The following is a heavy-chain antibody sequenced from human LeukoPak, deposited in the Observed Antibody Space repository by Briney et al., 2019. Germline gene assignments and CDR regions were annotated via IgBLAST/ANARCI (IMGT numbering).Heavy chain of an antibody. J-gene: IGHJ4*02. Sequence: KPSETLSLTCTVSSGSISSYYWSWIRQPPGKGLEWIGYIYYSGSTNYNPSLKSRVTISVDTSKNQFSLKLSSVTAADTAVYYCARGGYRPIDFDYWGQGTLVTVSS. CDR1: SGSISSYY. D-gene: IGHD3-16*02. CDR3: ARGGYRPIDFDY. V-gene: IGHV4-59*01. CDR2: IYYSGST.